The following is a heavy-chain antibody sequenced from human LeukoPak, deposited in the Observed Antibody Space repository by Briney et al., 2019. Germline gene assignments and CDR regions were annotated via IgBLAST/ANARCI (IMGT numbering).Heavy chain of an antibody. Sequence: PSETLSLTCTVSGGSISSYYWSWIRQPPGKGLEWLGYIYYSGSTNYNPSLKSRVTISVDTSKKQFSRKLSSVTAADTAVYYCARDTAGNWFDPWGQGTLVTVSS. D-gene: IGHD5-18*01. CDR2: IYYSGST. CDR1: GGSISSYY. V-gene: IGHV4-59*01. CDR3: ARDTAGNWFDP. J-gene: IGHJ5*02.